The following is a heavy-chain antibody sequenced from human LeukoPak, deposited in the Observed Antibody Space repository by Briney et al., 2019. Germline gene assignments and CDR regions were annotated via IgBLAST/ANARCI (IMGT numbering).Heavy chain of an antibody. V-gene: IGHV4-31*03. CDR3: AREPHRSTSSRGFDP. CDR1: GGSISSGGYY. Sequence: PSETLSLTCTVSGGSISSGGYYWGWIRQQRGKGLEWIGYIYYSGSTYYNPSLKSRVTISVDTSKNQFSLKLSSVTAADTAVYYCAREPHRSTSSRGFDPWGQGTLVTVSS. D-gene: IGHD2-2*01. J-gene: IGHJ5*02. CDR2: IYYSGST.